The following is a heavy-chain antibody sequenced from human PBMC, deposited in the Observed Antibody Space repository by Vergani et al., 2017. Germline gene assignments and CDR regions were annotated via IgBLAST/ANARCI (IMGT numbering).Heavy chain of an antibody. V-gene: IGHV4-59*01. J-gene: IGHJ3*02. CDR1: GGSISSYY. D-gene: IGHD2-2*01. Sequence: QVQLQESGPGLVKPSETPSLTCTVSGGSISSYYWSWIRQPAGKGLEWIGYIYYSGSTNYNPSLKSRVTISVDTSKNQFSLRLRSVTAADTAVYYCARADVVVPAAIVAFDIWGQGTMVTVSS. CDR3: ARADVVVPAAIVAFDI. CDR2: IYYSGST.